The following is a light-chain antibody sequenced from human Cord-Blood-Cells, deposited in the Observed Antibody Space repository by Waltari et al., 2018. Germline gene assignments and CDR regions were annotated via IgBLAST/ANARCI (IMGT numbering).Light chain of an antibody. CDR3: SSYTSSSTLV. CDR1: SSDVGGYNY. Sequence: QSAPTQPASVSGSPGQSITIPCTGTSSDVGGYNYVSWYQQHPGKAPKLMIYDVSNRPSGVSNRFSGSKSGNTASLTSSGLQAEDEADYYCSSYTSSSTLVFGGGTKLTVL. J-gene: IGLJ2*01. CDR2: DVS. V-gene: IGLV2-14*01.